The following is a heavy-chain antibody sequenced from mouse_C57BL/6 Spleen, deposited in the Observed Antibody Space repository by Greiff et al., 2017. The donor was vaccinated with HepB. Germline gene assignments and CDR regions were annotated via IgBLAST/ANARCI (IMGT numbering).Heavy chain of an antibody. CDR3: ARPLGRGFAY. J-gene: IGHJ3*01. V-gene: IGHV5-17*01. CDR1: GFTFSDYG. D-gene: IGHD4-1*01. CDR2: ISSGSSTI. Sequence: DVQLQASGGGLVKPGGSLKLSCAASGFTFSDYGMHWVRQAPEKGLEWVAYISSGSSTIYYADTVKGRFTISRDNAKNTLFLQMTSLRSEDTAMYYCARPLGRGFAYWGQGTLVTVSA.